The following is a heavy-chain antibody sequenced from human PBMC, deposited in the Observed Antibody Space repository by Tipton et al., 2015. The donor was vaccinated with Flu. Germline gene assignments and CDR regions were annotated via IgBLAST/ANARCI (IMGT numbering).Heavy chain of an antibody. D-gene: IGHD3-9*01. Sequence: QSGAEVKKPGASVKVSCKASGYTFTGYYMHWVRQAPGQGLEWMGWINPNSGGTNYAQKFQGRVTMTRDTSISTAYMELSRLRSDDTAVYYCARSSQYDILTGYPPDYWGQGTLVTVSS. V-gene: IGHV1-2*02. CDR1: GYTFTGYY. J-gene: IGHJ4*02. CDR3: ARSSQYDILTGYPPDY. CDR2: INPNSGGT.